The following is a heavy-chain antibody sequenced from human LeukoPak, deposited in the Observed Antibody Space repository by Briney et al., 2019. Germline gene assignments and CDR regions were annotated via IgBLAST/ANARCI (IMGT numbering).Heavy chain of an antibody. CDR1: GFTVSSNY. D-gene: IGHD3-22*01. Sequence: GGSLRLSCAASGFTVSSNYMSLVRQAPGKGLGWVSVIYSGGSTYYADSVRGRFTISRDNSKNTLYLQMNSLGAEDTAVYYCARVSYYDSSGYYFLSYVDYWGQGTLVTVSS. V-gene: IGHV3-53*01. J-gene: IGHJ4*02. CDR3: ARVSYYDSSGYYFLSYVDY. CDR2: IYSGGST.